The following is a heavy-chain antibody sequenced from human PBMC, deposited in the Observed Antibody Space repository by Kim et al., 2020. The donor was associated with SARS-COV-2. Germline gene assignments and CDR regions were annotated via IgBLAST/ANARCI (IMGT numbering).Heavy chain of an antibody. CDR3: AGRAAASNHFDY. Sequence: GGSLRLSCAASGFTFSNYVMIWLRQAPGKGLEWVSSLSGSGGSTYYADSVKGRFTISRDNPKNTLYLQMNSLRAEDTAVYYRAGRAAASNHFDYWGQGT. D-gene: IGHD6-25*01. V-gene: IGHV3-23*01. CDR1: GFTFSNYV. J-gene: IGHJ4*02. CDR2: LSGSGGST.